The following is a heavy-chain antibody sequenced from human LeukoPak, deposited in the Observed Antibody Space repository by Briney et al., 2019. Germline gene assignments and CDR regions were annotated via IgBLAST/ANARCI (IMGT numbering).Heavy chain of an antibody. CDR2: INHSGST. D-gene: IGHD2-2*01. CDR1: GGSFSGYY. V-gene: IGHV4-34*01. Sequence: PSETLSLTCAVYGGSFSGYYWSWIRQPPGKGLEWIGEINHSGSTNYNPSLKSRVTISVDTSKNQFSLKLSSVTAADTAVYYCARDGICSSTSCHAFDIWGQGTMVTVSS. CDR3: ARDGICSSTSCHAFDI. J-gene: IGHJ3*02.